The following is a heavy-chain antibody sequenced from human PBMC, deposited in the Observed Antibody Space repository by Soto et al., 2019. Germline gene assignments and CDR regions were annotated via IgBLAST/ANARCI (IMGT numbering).Heavy chain of an antibody. CDR1: GASIAGSSY. V-gene: IGHV4-4*07. J-gene: IGHJ4*02. CDR3: ARGMTPPGAPAWYYFDS. D-gene: IGHD2-8*02. CDR2: FSLSGTT. Sequence: LSLTCSVSGASIAGSSYWSWIRQPAGKGLEWIGRFSLSGTTNYSPSLRSRVTMSADVSKNQFSLRLTSVTAADTALYYCARGMTPPGAPAWYYFDSWGQGTLVTVSS.